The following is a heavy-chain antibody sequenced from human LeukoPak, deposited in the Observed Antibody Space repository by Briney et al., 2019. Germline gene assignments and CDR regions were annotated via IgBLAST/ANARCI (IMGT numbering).Heavy chain of an antibody. CDR1: GGSISSSSYY. D-gene: IGHD5-24*01. CDR2: IYYSGGT. V-gene: IGHV4-39*01. J-gene: IGHJ4*02. Sequence: SETLSLTCTVSGGSISSSSYYWGWIRQPPGKGLEWIGSIYYSGGTYYNPSLKSRVTISVDTSKNQFSLRLSSVTAADTAVYYCASRERWLQFIDYWGQGTLVTVSS. CDR3: ASRERWLQFIDY.